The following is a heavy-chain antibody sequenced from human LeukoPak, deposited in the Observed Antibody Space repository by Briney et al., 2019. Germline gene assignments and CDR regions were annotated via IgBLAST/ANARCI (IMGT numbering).Heavy chain of an antibody. J-gene: IGHJ4*02. V-gene: IGHV4-39*01. CDR3: ARVNYVLRYFDWLYYFDY. D-gene: IGHD3-9*01. Sequence: SETLSLTCTVSGGPISSSSYYWGRIRQPPGKGLDWSGIINYRGNTYYNPSLKSRVTISVDTSKNQFSLQLSSVPAADTAVYYCARVNYVLRYFDWLYYFDYWGQGTLVTVSS. CDR2: INYRGNT. CDR1: GGPISSSSYY.